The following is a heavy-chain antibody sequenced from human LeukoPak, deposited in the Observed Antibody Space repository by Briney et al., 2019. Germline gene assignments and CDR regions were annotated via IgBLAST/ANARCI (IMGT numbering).Heavy chain of an antibody. J-gene: IGHJ3*02. CDR3: ARDYGDYVHAFDI. V-gene: IGHV4-4*07. CDR1: GDSISSFY. CDR2: IYTSGTT. D-gene: IGHD4-17*01. Sequence: SETLSLTCTVSGDSISSFYWSWIRQPAGQGLEWIGHIYTSGTTNYNPSLKSRVTMSVDTSKNQFSLKLTSVTAADTAVYYCARDYGDYVHAFDIWGQGTMVTVSS.